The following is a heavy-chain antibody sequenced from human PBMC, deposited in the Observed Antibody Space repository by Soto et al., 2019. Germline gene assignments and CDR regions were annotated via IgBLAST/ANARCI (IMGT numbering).Heavy chain of an antibody. D-gene: IGHD3-10*01. CDR3: ARSPMNRGVIGAFDP. J-gene: IGHJ5*02. Sequence: PWASVKVSCKASGYIFINYAIHWVRQAPGQRLEWMGWINAGKGDTIYSQKFQDRITINRDTSASTAYMELGRLRPEDMAVYYCARSPMNRGVIGAFDPWGQGTLVTVSS. V-gene: IGHV1-3*01. CDR1: GYIFINYA. CDR2: INAGKGDT.